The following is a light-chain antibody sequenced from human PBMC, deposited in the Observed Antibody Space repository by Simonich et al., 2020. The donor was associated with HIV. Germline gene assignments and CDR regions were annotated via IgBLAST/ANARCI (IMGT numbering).Light chain of an antibody. V-gene: IGLV1-44*01. J-gene: IGLJ2*01. CDR2: SNH. Sequence: QSVLTQPPSASGTPGQRVTISCSANNSNIGTNTVNWYQQRPGTTPKLLIYSNHLRPSGVPDRFSGSKSGTSASLAISGLQSADEADYYCATWDDSLNGPVFGGGTKLTVL. CDR3: ATWDDSLNGPV. CDR1: NSNIGTNT.